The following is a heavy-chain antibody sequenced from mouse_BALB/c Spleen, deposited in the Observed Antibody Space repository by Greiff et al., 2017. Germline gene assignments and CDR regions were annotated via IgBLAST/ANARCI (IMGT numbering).Heavy chain of an antibody. CDR1: GFTFSSYT. CDR2: ISNGGGST. CDR3: ARHRDGNYFDY. J-gene: IGHJ2*01. V-gene: IGHV5-12-2*01. Sequence: EVQLVESGGGLVQPGGSLKLSCAASGFTFSSYTMSWVRQTPEKRLKWVAYISNGGGSTYYPDTVKGRFTISRDNAKNTLYLQMSSLKSEDTAMYYCARHRDGNYFDYWGQGTTLTVSS. D-gene: IGHD2-1*01.